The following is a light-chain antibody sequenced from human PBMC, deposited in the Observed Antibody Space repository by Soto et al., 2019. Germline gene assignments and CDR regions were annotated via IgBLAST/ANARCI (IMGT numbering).Light chain of an antibody. CDR3: QQSYNPPYT. J-gene: IGKJ2*01. Sequence: DIQMTQSPSSLSASVRDRVTITCRASQSIRSHLNWYQERPGKAPKLLIYAASSLQSGVPSRFRGTGSGTDFTLTISSLQPEDFATYYCQQSYNPPYTFGQGTKLEIK. CDR2: AAS. CDR1: QSIRSH. V-gene: IGKV1-39*01.